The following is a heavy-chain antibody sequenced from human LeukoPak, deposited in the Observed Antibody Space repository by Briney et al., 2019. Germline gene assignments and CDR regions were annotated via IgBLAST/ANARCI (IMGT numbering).Heavy chain of an antibody. CDR1: GFTFSRYW. D-gene: IGHD6-13*01. CDR3: ASGIAAVGWDFDY. J-gene: IGHJ4*02. V-gene: IGHV3-7*02. CDR2: ISQDGSEK. Sequence: GGSLRLSCAASGFTFSRYWMTWVRQAPGQGLEWVASISQDGSEKRYSDSVKGRFTISRDNAKNSVFLQMNSLRAEDTAVYYCASGIAAVGWDFDYWGQGTLVTVSS.